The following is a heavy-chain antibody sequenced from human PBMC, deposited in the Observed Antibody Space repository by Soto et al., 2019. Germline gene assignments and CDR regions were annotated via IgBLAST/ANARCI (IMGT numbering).Heavy chain of an antibody. Sequence: QVQLQESGPGLVKPSETLSLSCTVSGGSISSYYWTWIRQPPGKGLEWIGYIFYSGSTNYNPSLKLRVTISVDTSKNQFSLKLSSVTAADTAVYYCARHYSAYSSSDWFDPWGQGTLVTVSS. CDR1: GGSISSYY. CDR2: IFYSGST. J-gene: IGHJ5*02. CDR3: ARHYSAYSSSDWFDP. V-gene: IGHV4-59*08. D-gene: IGHD6-6*01.